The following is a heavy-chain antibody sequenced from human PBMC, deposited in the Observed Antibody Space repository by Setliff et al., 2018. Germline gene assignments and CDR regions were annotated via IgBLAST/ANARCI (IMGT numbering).Heavy chain of an antibody. D-gene: IGHD2-15*01. J-gene: IGHJ4*02. V-gene: IGHV4-39*07. CDR2: IYFTGST. Sequence: SETLSLTCTVSGGSISSSHYYWDWIRQPPGKGLEWIGSIYFTGSTYYNPSLKSRVTISIDTSKSQFSLNLSSVTAADTAIYYCAKAMFGGTYFDYWGQGVLVTVSS. CDR1: GGSISSSHYY. CDR3: AKAMFGGTYFDY.